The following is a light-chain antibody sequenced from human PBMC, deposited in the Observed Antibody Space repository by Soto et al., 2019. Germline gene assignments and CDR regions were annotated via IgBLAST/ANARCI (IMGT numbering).Light chain of an antibody. V-gene: IGLV2-14*01. CDR2: DVS. CDR1: SSDVGGYNF. Sequence: QSALTQPASVSGSPGQSITISCTGTSSDVGGYNFVSWYQQHPGKAPKLMIYDVSNRPSGVSNRFSGSKSGNTASRAISGIQAEDEADYYFSSYTRSSTRVFGGGTKLTV. CDR3: SSYTRSSTRV. J-gene: IGLJ3*02.